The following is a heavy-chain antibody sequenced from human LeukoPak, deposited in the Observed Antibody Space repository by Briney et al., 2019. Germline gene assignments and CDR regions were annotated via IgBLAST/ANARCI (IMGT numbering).Heavy chain of an antibody. J-gene: IGHJ4*02. CDR2: INHSGST. Sequence: SETLSLTCAVYGGSFSGYYWSWIRQPPGKGLEWIGEINHSGSTNYNPSLKSRVTISVDTSKNQFSLKLSSVTAADTAVYYCARPLYDFWSGYYYYWDQGTLVTVSS. CDR1: GGSFSGYY. CDR3: ARPLYDFWSGYYYY. V-gene: IGHV4-34*01. D-gene: IGHD3-3*01.